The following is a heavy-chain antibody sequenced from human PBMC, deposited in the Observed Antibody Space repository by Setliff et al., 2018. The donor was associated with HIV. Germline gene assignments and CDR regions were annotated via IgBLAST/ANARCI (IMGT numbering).Heavy chain of an antibody. CDR1: GYSFTGYY. J-gene: IGHJ4*02. V-gene: IGHV1-2*06. CDR2: INPKSGAT. D-gene: IGHD2-2*01. Sequence: ASVKVSCKASGYSFTGYYVNWVRRAPGQGLEWMGRINPKSGATNLAQKFQGRVTLTRDTSVTTVYMEQTSLRSDDTAVYYCARKDGVGYCDSNSCYGIGPIDFWGQGSLVTVSS. CDR3: ARKDGVGYCDSNSCYGIGPIDF.